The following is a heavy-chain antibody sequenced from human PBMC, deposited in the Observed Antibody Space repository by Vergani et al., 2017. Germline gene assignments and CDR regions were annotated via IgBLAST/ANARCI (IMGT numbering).Heavy chain of an antibody. D-gene: IGHD2-8*02. CDR1: GFTFSSYA. CDR2: ISGSGGST. Sequence: EVQLLESGGGLVQPGGSLRLSCAASGFTFSSYAMSWVRQAPGKGLEWVSAISGSGGSTNNADSVKGGFSISRDNSKNTLYLQMNSLRAEDTTVYYCAVVYAIVPGIDVWGQGTTVTVSS. V-gene: IGHV3-23*01. J-gene: IGHJ6*02. CDR3: AVVYAIVPGIDV.